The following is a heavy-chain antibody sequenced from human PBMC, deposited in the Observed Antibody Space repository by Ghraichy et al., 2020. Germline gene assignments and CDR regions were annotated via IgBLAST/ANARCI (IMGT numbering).Heavy chain of an antibody. CDR2: IYYSGST. D-gene: IGHD2/OR15-2a*01. J-gene: IGHJ6*02. CDR3: ARDLSMRQGKWPGSRVFNGMDV. V-gene: IGHV4-31*03. CDR1: GGSISSGGYY. Sequence: SQTLSLTCTVSGGSISSGGYYWSWIRQHPGKGLEWIGYIYYSGSTYYNPSLKSRVTISVDTSKNQFSLKLSSVTAADTAVYYCARDLSMRQGKWPGSRVFNGMDVWGQGTTVTVSS.